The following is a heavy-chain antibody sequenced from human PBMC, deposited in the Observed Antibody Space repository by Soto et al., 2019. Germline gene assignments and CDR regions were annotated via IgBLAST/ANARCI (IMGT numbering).Heavy chain of an antibody. J-gene: IGHJ6*02. CDR2: IYYTVAT. D-gene: IGHD3-10*01. CDR3: SRAPPGPSPRWDV. CDR1: GASMSSGGHS. V-gene: IGHV4-30-2*06. Sequence: QVQLQESGPGLVKPSQTVSLTCAVSGASMSSGGHSWSWIRQSPGRGLEWIWYIYYTVATYYNPSLQSRVTFSIDRSNHQFSLNFNSVTASDTAVYYCSRAPPGPSPRWDVWGQGTTVTVSS.